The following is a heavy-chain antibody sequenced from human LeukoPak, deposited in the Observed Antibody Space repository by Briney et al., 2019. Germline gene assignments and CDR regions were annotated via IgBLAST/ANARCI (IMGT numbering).Heavy chain of an antibody. J-gene: IGHJ6*03. D-gene: IGHD3-16*02. CDR3: ARGGYRSYYYVDV. V-gene: IGHV4-59*01. CDR1: GGSISTYF. CDR2: MYCTGSS. Sequence: SETLSLTCSVSGGSISTYFWTWIRQAPGKGLEWIGYMYCTGSSNYNPSLESRVAISIDTSKNQFSLKLTSVTPADTAVYYCARGGYRSYYYVDVWGKGTTVIVSS.